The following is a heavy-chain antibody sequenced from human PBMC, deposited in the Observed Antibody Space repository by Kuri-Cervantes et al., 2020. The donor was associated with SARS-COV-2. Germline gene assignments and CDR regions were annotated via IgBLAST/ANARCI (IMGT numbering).Heavy chain of an antibody. V-gene: IGHV5-51*01. CDR3: ARQSRGATATVTTDYYYGMDV. D-gene: IGHD4-17*01. CDR2: IYPGDSDT. J-gene: IGHJ6*02. Sequence: GGSLRLSCKGSGYSFTSYWIGWVRQMPGKGLEWMGIIYPGDSDTRYSPSFQGQVTISADKSISTAYPQWSSLKASDTAMYYCARQSRGATATVTTDYYYGMDVWGQGTTVTVSS. CDR1: GYSFTSYW.